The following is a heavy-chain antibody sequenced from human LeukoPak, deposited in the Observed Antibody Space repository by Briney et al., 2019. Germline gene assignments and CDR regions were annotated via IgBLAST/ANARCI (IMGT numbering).Heavy chain of an antibody. CDR2: IGTAGDT. CDR3: ARGAYYYDSSDAFDI. D-gene: IGHD3-22*01. J-gene: IGHJ3*02. Sequence: GGSLRLSCAASGFTFSSYDMHWVRQATGKGLEWVPAIGTAGDTYYPGSVKGRFTISRENAKNSMYLQMNSLRAGDTAVYYCARGAYYYDSSDAFDIWGQGTMVTVSS. V-gene: IGHV3-13*01. CDR1: GFTFSSYD.